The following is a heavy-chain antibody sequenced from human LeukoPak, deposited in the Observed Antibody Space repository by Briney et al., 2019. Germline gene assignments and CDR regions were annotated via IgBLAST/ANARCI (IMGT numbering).Heavy chain of an antibody. D-gene: IGHD1-26*01. CDR3: AKDKGISGSYYHY. J-gene: IGHJ4*02. CDR2: ISGSGGST. CDR1: GFTFSSYA. V-gene: IGHV3-23*01. Sequence: GGSLRLSCAASGFTFSSYAMSWVRQAPGKGLEWVSAISGSGGSTYYADSVKGRFTISRDNSKNTLYLQMSSLRVEDTAVYYCAKDKGISGSYYHYWGQGTLVTVSS.